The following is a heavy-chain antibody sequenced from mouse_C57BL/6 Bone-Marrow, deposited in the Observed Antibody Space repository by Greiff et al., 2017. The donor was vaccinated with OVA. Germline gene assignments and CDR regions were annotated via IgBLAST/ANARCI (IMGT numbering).Heavy chain of an antibody. J-gene: IGHJ1*03. D-gene: IGHD1-1*01. Sequence: QVQLQQPGAELVKPGASVKMSCKASGYTFTSYWITWVKQRPGQGLEWIGRIYPGDGDTNYNGKFKGKATLTVDTSSSTAYMQLSSLTSEDSAVYYCARHYYGSSHWYFDVWGTGTTVTVSS. CDR2: IYPGDGDT. V-gene: IGHV1-55*01. CDR3: ARHYYGSSHWYFDV. CDR1: GYTFTSYW.